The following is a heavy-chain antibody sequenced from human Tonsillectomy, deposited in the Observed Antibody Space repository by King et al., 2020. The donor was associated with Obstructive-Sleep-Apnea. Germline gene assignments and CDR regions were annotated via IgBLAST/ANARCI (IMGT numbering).Heavy chain of an antibody. Sequence: LQLQESGPGLVKPSETLSLTCTVSGDSISSTNYHWGWIRQPPGKGLEWIGSMFYSGSTDYNPSLKSRVSISADTSKNPFSLRLSSVTAADTAVYYCARRHFQLPTYYYYYGLDVWGQGTTVTVSS. CDR3: ARRHFQLPTYYYYYGLDV. J-gene: IGHJ6*02. CDR1: GDSISSTNYH. V-gene: IGHV4-39*07. CDR2: MFYSGST. D-gene: IGHD2-2*01.